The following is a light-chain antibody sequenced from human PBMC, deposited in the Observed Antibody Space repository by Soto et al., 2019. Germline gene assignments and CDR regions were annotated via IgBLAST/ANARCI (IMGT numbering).Light chain of an antibody. J-gene: IGKJ5*01. V-gene: IGKV3D-15*01. Sequence: EIVMTQSPATLSVSPGEGATLSCRASQSVSSKLAWYQQKPGQAPRLLIFGASTRATGIPDRFSGSGAGAYFNLTISRLEPADFGVYYCQQYGSSHTFGQGTRLEIK. CDR2: GAS. CDR3: QQYGSSHT. CDR1: QSVSSK.